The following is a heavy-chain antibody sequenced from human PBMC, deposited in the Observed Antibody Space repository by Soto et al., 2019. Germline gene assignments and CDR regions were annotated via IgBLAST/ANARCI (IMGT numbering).Heavy chain of an antibody. Sequence: GGSLRLSCAAAGFPFSIYGMHWVRQAPGKGLEWVAVISYDGSNKYYADSVKGRFTISRDNSKNTLYLQMNSLRGEDTAVYYCAKETVEYYFDYWGQGSLVTVSS. J-gene: IGHJ4*02. CDR2: ISYDGSNK. V-gene: IGHV3-30*18. CDR3: AKETVEYYFDY. D-gene: IGHD3-3*01. CDR1: GFPFSIYG.